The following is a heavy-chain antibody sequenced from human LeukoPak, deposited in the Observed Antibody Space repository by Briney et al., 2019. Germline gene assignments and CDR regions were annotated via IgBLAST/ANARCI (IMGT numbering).Heavy chain of an antibody. Sequence: PGGSLRLSCAASGFTFSSYSMNWVRKAPGKGLEWVSAISGSGGSTYYADSVKGRFTISRDNSKNTLYLQMNSLRAEDTAVYYCAKDYSCSSSSSSFTNWGQGTLVTVSS. CDR1: GFTFSSYS. V-gene: IGHV3-23*01. J-gene: IGHJ4*02. CDR2: ISGSGGST. CDR3: AKDYSCSSSSSSFTN. D-gene: IGHD6-6*01.